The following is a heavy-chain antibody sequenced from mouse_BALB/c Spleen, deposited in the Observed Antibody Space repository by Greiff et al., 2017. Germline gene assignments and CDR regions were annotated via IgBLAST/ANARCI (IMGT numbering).Heavy chain of an antibody. D-gene: IGHD2-1*01. CDR1: GYSFTGYY. Sequence: EVHLVESGPELVKPGASVKISCKASGYSFTGYYMHWVKQSHVKSLEWIGRINPYNGATSYNQNFKDKASLTVDKSSSTAYMELHSLTSEDSAVYYCARGGMGGNYEGAMDYWGQGTSVTVSS. V-gene: IGHV1-31*01. CDR2: INPYNGAT. CDR3: ARGGMGGNYEGAMDY. J-gene: IGHJ4*01.